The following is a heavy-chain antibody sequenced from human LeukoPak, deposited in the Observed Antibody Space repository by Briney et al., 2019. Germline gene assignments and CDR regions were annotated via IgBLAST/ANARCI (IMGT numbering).Heavy chain of an antibody. CDR2: INDGGST. Sequence: SETLSLTCAVYGGSFSGYHWSWIRQSPEKGLEWIGDINDGGSTNYNPSLKSRVTISVDTSKNQFSLKLSSVTAADTAIYYCARGHRGGDSWYNWFDPWGQGTLGTVSS. V-gene: IGHV4-34*01. CDR3: ARGHRGGDSWYNWFDP. D-gene: IGHD3-16*01. CDR1: GGSFSGYH. J-gene: IGHJ5*02.